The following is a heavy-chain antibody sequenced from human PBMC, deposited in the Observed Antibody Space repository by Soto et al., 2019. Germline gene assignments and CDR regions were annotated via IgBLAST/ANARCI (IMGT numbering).Heavy chain of an antibody. J-gene: IGHJ4*02. D-gene: IGHD6-19*01. CDR2: IYHSGST. Sequence: SETLSLTCAVSGGSISSSNWWSWVRQPPGRGLEWIGEIYHSGSTNYNPSLKSRVTISVDKSKNQFSLKLSSVTAADTAVYYCARSTYSSGWYELGDYWGQGTLVTVSS. V-gene: IGHV4-4*02. CDR3: ARSTYSSGWYELGDY. CDR1: GGSISSSNW.